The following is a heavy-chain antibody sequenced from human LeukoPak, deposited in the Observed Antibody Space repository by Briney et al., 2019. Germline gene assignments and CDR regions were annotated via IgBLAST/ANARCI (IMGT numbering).Heavy chain of an antibody. CDR1: GDSVSSNSAA. Sequence: SQTLSLTCAISGDSVSSNSAAWNWIRQSPSRGLEWLGRTYYRSKWYNDYAVSVKSRITINPDTSKNQFSLQLNSVTPEDTAVYYCAGDRSGSYSMTDEYYFDYWGQGTLVTVSS. CDR2: TYYRSKWYN. V-gene: IGHV6-1*01. CDR3: AGDRSGSYSMTDEYYFDY. J-gene: IGHJ4*02. D-gene: IGHD1-26*01.